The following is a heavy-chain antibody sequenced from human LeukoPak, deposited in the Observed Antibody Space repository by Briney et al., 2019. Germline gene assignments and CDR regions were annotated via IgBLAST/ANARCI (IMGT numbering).Heavy chain of an antibody. J-gene: IGHJ4*02. CDR3: MQKEQIQNYGRPD. D-gene: IGHD4-17*01. CDR1: GFTFSSYA. V-gene: IGHV3-30*04. CDR2: ISYDGSNK. Sequence: PGRSLRLSCAASGFTFSSYAMHWVRQAPGKGLEWVAVISYDGSNKYYADSVKGRFTISRDNSKNTLYLQMNNLRADDTAVYYCMQKEQIQNYGRPDWGQGTLVTVSS.